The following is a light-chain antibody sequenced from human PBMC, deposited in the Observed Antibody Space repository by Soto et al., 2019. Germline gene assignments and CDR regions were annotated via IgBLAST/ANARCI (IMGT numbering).Light chain of an antibody. CDR2: DAS. CDR1: QDISKY. V-gene: IGKV1-33*01. J-gene: IGKJ2*01. CDR3: QQFAVLPQA. Sequence: DIQMTQSPSSLSASVGDRVTITCQASQDISKYLNWYQLQPGKAPRLLIYDASNVDAGVPSRFSGSGSGTDFTLTISSLQPEDIATYFCQQFAVLPQAFGHGTKLPIK.